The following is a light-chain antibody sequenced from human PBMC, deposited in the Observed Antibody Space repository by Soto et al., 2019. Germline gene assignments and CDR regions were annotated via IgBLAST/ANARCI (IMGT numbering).Light chain of an antibody. CDR2: GAS. CDR3: QQYGSSPSIT. V-gene: IGKV3-20*01. CDR1: QSVSSSY. Sequence: EIVLTQSPGTLSLSPGERATLSCRASQSVSSSYLAWYQQKPGQAPRLLIYGASSRATGIPDRFSGSESGTDFTLTISRLEPEDFAVYYCQQYGSSPSITCGQGTRLEIK. J-gene: IGKJ5*01.